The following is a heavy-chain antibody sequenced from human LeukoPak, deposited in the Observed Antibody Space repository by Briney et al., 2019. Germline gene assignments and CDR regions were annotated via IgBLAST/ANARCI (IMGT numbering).Heavy chain of an antibody. J-gene: IGHJ4*02. CDR2: ISGSGGST. D-gene: IGHD4-17*01. CDR3: AKKFPTVTTD. CDR1: GFTFCSDA. V-gene: IGHV3-23*01. Sequence: GGSLRLSPAASGFTFCSDAMSWVRQAPGRELEWVSAISGSGGSTYYADSVKCRFTISRDNSKNTLYLQMNSLRAEDTAVYYCAKKFPTVTTDWGQGTLVTVSS.